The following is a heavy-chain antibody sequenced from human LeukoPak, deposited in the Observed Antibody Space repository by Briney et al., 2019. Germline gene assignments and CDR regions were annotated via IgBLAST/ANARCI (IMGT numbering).Heavy chain of an antibody. CDR2: INHSGST. V-gene: IGHV4-34*01. CDR1: GGSFSGYY. Sequence: PSETLSLTCAVYGGSFSGYYWSWIRQPPGKGLEWIGEINHSGSTNYNPSLKSRVTISVDTSKNQFSLKLSSVTAADTAVYYCARSPLRMPTDYWGQGTLVTVSS. CDR3: ARSPLRMPTDY. J-gene: IGHJ4*02. D-gene: IGHD3-16*01.